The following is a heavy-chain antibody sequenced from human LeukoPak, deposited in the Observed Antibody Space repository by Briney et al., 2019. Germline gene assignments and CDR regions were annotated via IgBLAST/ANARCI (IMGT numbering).Heavy chain of an antibody. CDR1: GASISNYY. CDR3: ARHERGAESLDY. CDR2: VSYSGRT. Sequence: SETLSLTCTVSGASISNYYWSWIRQPPGKGLECIGYVSYSGRTNHNPSLKSRVTISADTSKNQFSLKLTSVTAADTAVYYRARHERGAESLDYWGQGTLVTVSS. D-gene: IGHD1-1*01. V-gene: IGHV4-59*08. J-gene: IGHJ4*02.